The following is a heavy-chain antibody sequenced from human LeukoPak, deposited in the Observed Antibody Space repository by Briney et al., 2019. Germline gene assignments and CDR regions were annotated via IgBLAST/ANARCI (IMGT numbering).Heavy chain of an antibody. CDR3: ARGEGNGYNYDAGAFDI. V-gene: IGHV4-59*01. J-gene: IGHJ3*02. CDR1: GGSISSYY. D-gene: IGHD5-24*01. CDR2: IYYSGST. Sequence: PSETLSLTCTVSGGSISSYYWSWIRQPPGKGLEWIGYIYYSGSTNYNPSLKSRVTISVDTSKNQFSLKLSSVTAADTAVYYRARGEGNGYNYDAGAFDIWGQGTMVTVSS.